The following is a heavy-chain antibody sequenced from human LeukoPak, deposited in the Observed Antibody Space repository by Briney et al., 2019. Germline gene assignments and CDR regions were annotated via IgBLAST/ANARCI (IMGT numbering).Heavy chain of an antibody. CDR2: LNIGGSV. D-gene: IGHD6-19*01. Sequence: GGSLRLSCAASGFPSNIFAMSWLPHAPGKGQEWGSALNIGGSVSYAASVKGRFTISRDTSKNTLYLQMNSLRAEDTAVCYCAKDLGGSGWTLFDCWGPGTLVTVSS. CDR3: AKDLGGSGWTLFDC. J-gene: IGHJ4*02. CDR1: GFPSNIFA. V-gene: IGHV3-23*01.